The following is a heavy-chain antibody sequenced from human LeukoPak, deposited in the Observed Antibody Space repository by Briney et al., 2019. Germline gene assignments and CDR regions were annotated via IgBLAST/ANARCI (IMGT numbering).Heavy chain of an antibody. CDR3: AKSQGQYLSLKNWFEP. J-gene: IGHJ5*01. CDR2: INAGNGYT. V-gene: IGHV1-3*01. CDR1: GYTFTDFG. D-gene: IGHD2-2*01. Sequence: ASVKVSCKASGYTFTDFGIHWVRQAPGHRLEWMGWINAGNGYTKYSKKFQARVSVTRDTSASTVYMELSSLRSEDTAVYYCAKSQGQYLSLKNWFEPWGQGTLVTVSS.